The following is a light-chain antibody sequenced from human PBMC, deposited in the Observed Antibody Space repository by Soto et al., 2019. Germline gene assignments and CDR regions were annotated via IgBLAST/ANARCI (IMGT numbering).Light chain of an antibody. CDR1: QGISNY. Sequence: DIQVTQSPSAMSASVGDRVTITCRASQGISNYLAWFQQKPGKVPKLLIYAASTLQSGVPSRFSGSGSGTDFTLTISSLQPEDFATYYCLLDFSYFWAFGQGNKVDIK. V-gene: IGKV1-17*03. CDR3: LLDFSYFWA. J-gene: IGKJ1*01. CDR2: AAS.